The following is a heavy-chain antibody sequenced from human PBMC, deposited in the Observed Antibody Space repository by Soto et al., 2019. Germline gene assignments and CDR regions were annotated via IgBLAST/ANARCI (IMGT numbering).Heavy chain of an antibody. D-gene: IGHD3-3*01. J-gene: IGHJ6*02. CDR3: ARTVYYDFCSGYGMDV. CDR2: ISVSRSYI. CDR1: GFTFDRDS. Sequence: EVQLVESGGGLVKPGGSLRLSCAASGFTFDRDSMNWVRQAPGKGLEWLSFISVSRSYIFDADSVKGRFTISRDNAKNTLYLQMNNLSAEDTAVYYCARTVYYDFCSGYGMDVWGQGTTVTVSS. V-gene: IGHV3-21*01.